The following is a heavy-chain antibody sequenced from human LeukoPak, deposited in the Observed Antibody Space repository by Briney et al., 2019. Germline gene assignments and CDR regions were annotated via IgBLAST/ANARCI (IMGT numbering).Heavy chain of an antibody. Sequence: SETLSLTCTVSGASITSNYRTCLPHPPRKRLECVGNIFDGVSSTTPNHRSSLQSRVNLSVDISRKQISLRLRSVTAADTATYFCATQLSSGWYFQSWGPGTMVTVSS. V-gene: IGHV4-59*01. J-gene: IGHJ4*02. CDR1: GASITSNY. CDR3: ATQLSSGWYFQS. CDR2: IFDGVSSTTP. D-gene: IGHD6-19*01.